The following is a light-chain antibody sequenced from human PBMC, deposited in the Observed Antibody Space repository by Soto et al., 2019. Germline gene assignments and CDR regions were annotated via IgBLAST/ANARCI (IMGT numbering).Light chain of an antibody. Sequence: VMTQSPDSLAVSLGERATINCKSSQSVLYSSNNKNYLTWYQQKPGQPPKLLIYWASTRESGVPDRFSGSGSGTDFTLTITSLQAEDVAVYYCQQYYSSPYTFGQGTKLEIK. J-gene: IGKJ2*01. CDR3: QQYYSSPYT. CDR1: QSVLYSSNNKNY. V-gene: IGKV4-1*01. CDR2: WAS.